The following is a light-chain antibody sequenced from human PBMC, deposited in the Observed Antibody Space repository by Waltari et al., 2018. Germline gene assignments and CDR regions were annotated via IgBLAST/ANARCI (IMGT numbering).Light chain of an antibody. CDR1: QSLVYRDGDTY. V-gene: IGKV2-30*01. CDR3: MQGTHWPPYT. J-gene: IGKJ2*01. Sequence: VVMTQSPLSLPVTAGQPASIACRSSQSLVYRDGDTYLNWLHQRPGQSPRSLIFKVSNRDPRVADRFNGSGSGTDFTLKISRVEAEDVGVYYCMQGTHWPPYTFGQGTKLEIK. CDR2: KVS.